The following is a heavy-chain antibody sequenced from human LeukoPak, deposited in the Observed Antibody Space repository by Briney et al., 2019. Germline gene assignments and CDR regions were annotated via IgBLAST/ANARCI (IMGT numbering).Heavy chain of an antibody. CDR3: ARVLRPMASQYYFDY. D-gene: IGHD3-10*01. V-gene: IGHV4-59*01. CDR1: GASINTYY. CDR2: IYYSGTT. Sequence: PSETLSLTCTVSGASINTYYWSWIWQPPGKGLEWIGYIYYSGTTSYNPSLKTRVTISIDTSKNQFSLKLSSVTAADTAVYYCARVLRPMASQYYFDYWGQGTLVTVSS. J-gene: IGHJ4*02.